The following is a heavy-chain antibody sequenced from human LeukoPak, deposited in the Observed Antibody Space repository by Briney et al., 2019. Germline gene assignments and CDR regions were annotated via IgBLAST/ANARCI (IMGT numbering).Heavy chain of an antibody. CDR1: GGSISSSSYY. D-gene: IGHD3-10*01. CDR2: IYYSGST. CDR3: ARRGDVVLWFGDPSCWFDP. J-gene: IGHJ5*02. V-gene: IGHV4-39*01. Sequence: SETLSLTCTVSGGSISSSSYYWGWLRQPPGKGLEWIGSIYYSGSTYYNPSLKSRVTISVDTSKNQFSLKLSSVTAADTAVYYCARRGDVVLWFGDPSCWFDPWGQGTLVTVSS.